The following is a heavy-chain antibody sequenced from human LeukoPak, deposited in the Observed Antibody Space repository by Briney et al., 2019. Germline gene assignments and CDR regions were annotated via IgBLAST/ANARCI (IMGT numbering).Heavy chain of an antibody. V-gene: IGHV4-39*01. J-gene: IGHJ4*02. CDR3: ARSPPTIFDY. CDR1: GGPLSTSLYY. CDR2: IYYTGGT. Sequence: SETLSLTCSVSGGPLSTSLYYRGWIRQPPGKGLEWIGNIYYTGGTSYNPSLESRVSISIDMSKNQFSLDLTSVTAADTAVYYCARSPPTIFDYWGQGTLVTVSS. D-gene: IGHD5-12*01.